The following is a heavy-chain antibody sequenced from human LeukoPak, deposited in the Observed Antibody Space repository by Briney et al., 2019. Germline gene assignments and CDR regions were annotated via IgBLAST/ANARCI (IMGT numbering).Heavy chain of an antibody. Sequence: SETLSLTCAVYGGSFSDYYWSWIRQPPGKGLEWIGEINHSGSTNYNPSLKSRVTISVDTSKNQFSLKLSSVTAADTAVYYCARGLDPVAGIYFGYWGQGTLVTVSS. CDR1: GGSFSDYY. V-gene: IGHV4-34*01. J-gene: IGHJ4*02. CDR2: INHSGST. CDR3: ARGLDPVAGIYFGY. D-gene: IGHD6-19*01.